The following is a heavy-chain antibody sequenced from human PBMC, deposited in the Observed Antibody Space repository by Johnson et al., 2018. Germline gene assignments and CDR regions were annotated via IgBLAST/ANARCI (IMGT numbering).Heavy chain of an antibody. D-gene: IGHD6-13*01. CDR1: GFTFSSYG. V-gene: IGHV3-30*18. CDR2: ISYDGSNK. Sequence: QVQLVQSGGGVVQXGRSLRLSCAASGFTFSSYGMHWVRQAPGKGLEWVAVISYDGSNKYYADSVKGRFPISRDNSKNKLYLQMNSLRAEDPAVYYSAKGNSSSWYSAFDIWGQGTMVTVSS. J-gene: IGHJ3*02. CDR3: AKGNSSSWYSAFDI.